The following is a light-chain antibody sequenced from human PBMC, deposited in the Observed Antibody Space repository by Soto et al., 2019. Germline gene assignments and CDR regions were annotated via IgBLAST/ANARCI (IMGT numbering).Light chain of an antibody. CDR2: GNS. Sequence: QSVLTQPPSVSGAPGQRVTISCTGSSSNIGAGYDVHWYQQLPGTVPKLLIYGNSNRPSGVPDRFSGSKSGTSASLAITGLQAEDEADYYCQSYDSSLSGYVVLGGGTKLTVL. CDR1: SSNIGAGYD. V-gene: IGLV1-40*01. J-gene: IGLJ2*01. CDR3: QSYDSSLSGYVV.